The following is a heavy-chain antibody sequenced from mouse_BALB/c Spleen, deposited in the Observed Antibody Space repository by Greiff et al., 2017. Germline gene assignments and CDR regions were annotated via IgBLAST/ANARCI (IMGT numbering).Heavy chain of an antibody. Sequence: QVQLQQPGAELVKPGASVKLSCKASGYTFTSYWMHWVKQRPGQGLEWIGEINPSNGRTNYNEKFKSKATLTVDKSSSTAYMQLSSLTSEDSAVYYCARRDDGEMDYWGQGTSVTVSS. CDR2: INPSNGRT. CDR3: ARRDDGEMDY. V-gene: IGHV1S81*02. J-gene: IGHJ4*01. CDR1: GYTFTSYW.